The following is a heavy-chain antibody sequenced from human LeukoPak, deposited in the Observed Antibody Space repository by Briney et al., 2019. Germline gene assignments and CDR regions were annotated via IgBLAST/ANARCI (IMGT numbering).Heavy chain of an antibody. CDR2: MNPNSGNT. CDR1: GYTFTSYD. V-gene: IGHV1-8*01. Sequence: ASVKVSCKASGYTFTSYDINWVRQATGQGLEWMGWMNPNSGNTGYAQKFQGRVTMTRNTSISTAYMELSSLRSEDTAVYYCARIYCSSTSCYPNSWGQGTLVTVSS. D-gene: IGHD2-2*01. CDR3: ARIYCSSTSCYPNS. J-gene: IGHJ5*02.